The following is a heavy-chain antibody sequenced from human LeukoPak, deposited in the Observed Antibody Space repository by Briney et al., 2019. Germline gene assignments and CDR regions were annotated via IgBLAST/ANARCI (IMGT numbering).Heavy chain of an antibody. D-gene: IGHD5-24*01. V-gene: IGHV3-48*04. CDR1: GFTFNIYS. Sequence: GGSLRLSCAASGFTFNIYSMNWVRQAPGKGLEWLSYISSGSSSIYYADAVTGRFTISRDNAQNSMYLQMDSLRAEDSAVYYCVRGARNAYNYFDYWGQGRLVTVSS. J-gene: IGHJ4*02. CDR3: VRGARNAYNYFDY. CDR2: ISSGSSSI.